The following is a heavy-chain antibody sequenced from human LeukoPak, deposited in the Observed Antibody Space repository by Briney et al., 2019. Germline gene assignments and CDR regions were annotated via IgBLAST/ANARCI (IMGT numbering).Heavy chain of an antibody. J-gene: IGHJ3*01. CDR3: AKPSNYYGSATDAFDF. CDR1: GGSISSYY. V-gene: IGHV4-4*07. D-gene: IGHD3-10*01. CDR2: IHTSGST. Sequence: SETLSLTCTVSGGSISSYYWSWIRQPAGKGLEWIGRIHTSGSTNYNPSLKSRVTMSVDTSKNQFSLKLSSVTAADTAVYYCAKPSNYYGSATDAFDFWGQGTMVTVSS.